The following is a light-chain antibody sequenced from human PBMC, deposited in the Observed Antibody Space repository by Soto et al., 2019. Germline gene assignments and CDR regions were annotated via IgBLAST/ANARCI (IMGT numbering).Light chain of an antibody. CDR2: WAS. CDR3: QQYYGTPLT. Sequence: DIVMTQSPDSLAVSLGERATINCKSSQSVLYSSNNKNYLAWYQQKPGQPPKLLIYWASTRESGVPDRFCGSGSGTDFTLTISSLQAEDVAVYYCQQYYGTPLTFGQGTKLEIK. V-gene: IGKV4-1*01. J-gene: IGKJ2*01. CDR1: QSVLYSSNNKNY.